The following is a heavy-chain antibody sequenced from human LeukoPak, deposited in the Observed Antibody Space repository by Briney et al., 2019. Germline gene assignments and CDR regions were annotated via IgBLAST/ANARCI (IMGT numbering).Heavy chain of an antibody. Sequence: PSETLSLTCAVYGGSFSGYYWGWIRQPPGKGLEWIWEINHSGSTNYNPSLKSRVTISVDTSKNQFSLKLSSVTAADTAVYYYARGRCPSIWGQGTMVTVSS. J-gene: IGHJ3*02. CDR1: GGSFSGYY. V-gene: IGHV4-34*01. D-gene: IGHD2-8*01. CDR3: ARGRCPSI. CDR2: INHSGST.